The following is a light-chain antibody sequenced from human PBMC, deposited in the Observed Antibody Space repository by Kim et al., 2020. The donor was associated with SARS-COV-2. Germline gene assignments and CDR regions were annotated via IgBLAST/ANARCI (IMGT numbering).Light chain of an antibody. V-gene: IGLV6-57*03. J-gene: IGLJ3*02. CDR2: EDY. CDR1: RGSIASSY. CDR3: QSYDNTNWV. Sequence: GKTVTISCTRSRGSIASSYVQWFQQRPASAPTTVIYEDYHRPSGVPDRFSGSTDRSSNSASLTISGLEFEDEADYYCQSYDNTNWVLGGGTQLTVL.